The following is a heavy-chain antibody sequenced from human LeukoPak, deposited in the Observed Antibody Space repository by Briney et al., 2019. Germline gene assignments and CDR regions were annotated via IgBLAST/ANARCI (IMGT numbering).Heavy chain of an antibody. D-gene: IGHD2-15*01. CDR3: AGRGHRYSRD. J-gene: IGHJ1*01. CDR2: IQDSGIT. V-gene: IGHV4-4*09. CDR1: GDSVSSGY. Sequence: SETLSLICNVSGDSVSSGYWSWIRQSPGKGLEWIGFIQDSGITDYNPSLESRLLMSLDISKNQFSLNLRSVTAADTAVYYCAGRGHRYSRDWGQGILVTISS.